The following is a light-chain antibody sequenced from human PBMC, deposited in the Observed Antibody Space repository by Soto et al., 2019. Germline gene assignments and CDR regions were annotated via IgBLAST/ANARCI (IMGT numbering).Light chain of an antibody. Sequence: QSVLTQPPLVSGAPGQRVTISCTGSSSNIGAGYDVHWYQQLPGRAPKPLIYGNTNRPSGVPDRFSGSKSGTSASLAITGLQAEDEADYYCLSFDSSLSVVFGGGTKLTVL. CDR3: LSFDSSLSVV. CDR2: GNT. J-gene: IGLJ2*01. CDR1: SSNIGAGYD. V-gene: IGLV1-40*01.